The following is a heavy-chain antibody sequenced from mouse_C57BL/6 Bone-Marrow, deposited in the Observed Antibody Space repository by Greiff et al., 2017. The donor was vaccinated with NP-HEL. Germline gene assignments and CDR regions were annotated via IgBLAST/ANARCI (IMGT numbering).Heavy chain of an antibody. CDR3: ARRNYYYGSSYEKGYAMDY. CDR2: INPNNGGT. V-gene: IGHV1-26*01. CDR1: GYTFTDYY. J-gene: IGHJ4*01. D-gene: IGHD1-1*01. Sequence: VQLQQSGPELVKPGASVKISCKASGYTFTDYYMNWVKQSHGKSLEWIGDINPNNGGTSYNQKFKGKATLTVDKSSSTAYMELRSLTSEDSAVYYCARRNYYYGSSYEKGYAMDYWGQGTSVTVSS.